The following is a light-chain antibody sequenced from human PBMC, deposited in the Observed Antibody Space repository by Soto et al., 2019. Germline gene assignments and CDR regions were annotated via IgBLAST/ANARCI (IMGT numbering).Light chain of an antibody. V-gene: IGKV1-8*01. Sequence: AIRMTQSPSSLSASTGDRVTITCRASQGISSYLAWYQQKPGKAPKLLIYAASTLQSGVPSRFSGSGSGTDFILTISCLQSEDFATYYCQQYYSYLRTFGQGTKVDIK. J-gene: IGKJ1*01. CDR3: QQYYSYLRT. CDR1: QGISSY. CDR2: AAS.